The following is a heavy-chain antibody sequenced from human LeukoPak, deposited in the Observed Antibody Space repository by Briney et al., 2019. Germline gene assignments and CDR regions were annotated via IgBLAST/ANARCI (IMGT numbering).Heavy chain of an antibody. V-gene: IGHV4-4*02. CDR1: GDSINSLDL. CDR3: AGLVGRYSSGLYYYYFDY. J-gene: IGHJ4*02. CDR2: MYLSGTT. D-gene: IGHD3-22*01. Sequence: PSEILSLTCTVSGDSINSLDLWSWVRQPPGKGLEWIGEMYLSGTTHSNPSAKSRVTISIDKSKNQFFLNLSSVTAADTAVYYCAGLVGRYSSGLYYYYFDYWGQGTLVTVSS.